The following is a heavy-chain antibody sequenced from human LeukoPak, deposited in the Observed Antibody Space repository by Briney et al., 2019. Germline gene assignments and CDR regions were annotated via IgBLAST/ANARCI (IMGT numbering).Heavy chain of an antibody. CDR2: IYYSGST. Sequence: SETLSLTCIVSGGSISSYYWSWIRQPPGKGLEWIGSIYYSGSTNYNPSLKSRVTISVDTSKNQFSLKLSSVTAADTAVYYCARRPDTDSSPYFDYWGQGTLVTVSS. CDR3: ARRPDTDSSPYFDY. V-gene: IGHV4-59*01. CDR1: GGSISSYY. J-gene: IGHJ4*02. D-gene: IGHD6-13*01.